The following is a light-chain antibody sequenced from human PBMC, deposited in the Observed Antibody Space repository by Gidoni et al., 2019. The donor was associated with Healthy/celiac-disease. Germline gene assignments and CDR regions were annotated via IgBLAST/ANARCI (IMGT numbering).Light chain of an antibody. CDR2: LGS. J-gene: IGKJ4*01. CDR3: MQALQTPFT. Sequence: DIVMTQSPLSLPVTPGEPASISCRSSQSLLHSNGYNYLDWYLQKPGQSPQLLIYLGSNRSSGVPDRFSGSGSGTDFTQKISRVEAEDVGVYYCMQALQTPFTFGGGTKVEIK. V-gene: IGKV2-28*01. CDR1: QSLLHSNGYNY.